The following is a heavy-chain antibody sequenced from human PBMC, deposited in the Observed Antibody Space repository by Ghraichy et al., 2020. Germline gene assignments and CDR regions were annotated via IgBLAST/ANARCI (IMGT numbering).Heavy chain of an antibody. V-gene: IGHV1-46*01. D-gene: IGHD3-10*01. J-gene: IGHJ6*02. CDR1: GYTFTSYY. Sequence: ASVKVSCKASGYTFTSYYMHWVRQAPGQGLEWMGIINPSGGSTSYAQKFQGRVTMTRDTSTSTVYMELSSLRSEDTAVYYCARDLSADQYGSGSYSYYYYGMDVWGQGTTVTVSS. CDR3: ARDLSADQYGSGSYSYYYYGMDV. CDR2: INPSGGST.